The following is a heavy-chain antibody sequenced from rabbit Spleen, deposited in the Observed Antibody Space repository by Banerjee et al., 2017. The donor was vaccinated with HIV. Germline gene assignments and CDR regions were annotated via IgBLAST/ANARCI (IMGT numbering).Heavy chain of an antibody. D-gene: IGHD1-1*01. CDR2: INTGSGST. CDR1: GFTISSSYW. Sequence: QEQLEESGGDLVKPGGSLALTCKASGFTISSSYWICWVRQAPGKGLEWIGCINTGSGSTYYASWAKGRFTISKTSSTTVTLQMTSLTAADTATYFCTRDDGSGHYIDGYFNLWGPGTLVTVS. CDR3: TRDDGSGHYIDGYFNL. V-gene: IGHV1S45*01. J-gene: IGHJ4*01.